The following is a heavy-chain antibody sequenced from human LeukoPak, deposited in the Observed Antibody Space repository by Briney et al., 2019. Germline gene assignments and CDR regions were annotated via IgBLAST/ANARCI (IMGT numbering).Heavy chain of an antibody. J-gene: IGHJ4*02. V-gene: IGHV1-69*13. CDR1: GGTFSSYA. Sequence: SVKVSCKASGGTFSSYAISWVRKAPGQGLEWMGGIIPIFGTANYAQKFQGRVTITADESTSTAYMELSSLRSEDTAVYYCAVYCSSASCYHFDYWGQGTLVTVSS. CDR3: AVYCSSASCYHFDY. D-gene: IGHD2-2*01. CDR2: IIPIFGTA.